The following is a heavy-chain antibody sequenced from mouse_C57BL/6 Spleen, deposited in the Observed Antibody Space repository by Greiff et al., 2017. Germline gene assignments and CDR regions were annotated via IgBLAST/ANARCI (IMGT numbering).Heavy chain of an antibody. V-gene: IGHV14-1*01. CDR1: GFNIKDYY. J-gene: IGHJ4*01. D-gene: IGHD1-1*01. CDR2: IDPADGDT. CDR3: TAYYYGSSYTYYAMDY. Sequence: VQLQQSGAELVRPGASVKLSCTASGFNIKDYYMHWVKQRPEQGLEWIGRIDPADGDTEYAPKFQGKATMTADTSSNTAYLQLSSLTSEDTAVYYCTAYYYGSSYTYYAMDYWGQGTSVTVSS.